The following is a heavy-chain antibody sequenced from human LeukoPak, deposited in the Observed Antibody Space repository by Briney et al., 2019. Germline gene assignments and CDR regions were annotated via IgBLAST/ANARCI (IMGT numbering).Heavy chain of an antibody. D-gene: IGHD6-13*01. V-gene: IGHV3-53*01. Sequence: HPGGSLRLSCAASGFTVSSNYMSWVRQAPGKGLEWVSVIYSGGSTYYADSVKGRFTISRDNSKNTLYLQMNSLRAEDTAVYYCARDRGSSWYGDFDYWGQGTLVTVSS. CDR2: IYSGGST. CDR1: GFTVSSNY. CDR3: ARDRGSSWYGDFDY. J-gene: IGHJ4*02.